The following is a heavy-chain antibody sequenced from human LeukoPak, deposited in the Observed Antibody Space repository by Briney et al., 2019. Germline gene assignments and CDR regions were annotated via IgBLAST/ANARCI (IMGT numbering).Heavy chain of an antibody. Sequence: GGSLRLSCAASGFSFRNYWMGWVRQAPGKGLEWVANTKPDGSAEYYADSVRGRFTASRDNANNLLNLQMNRLRAEDTAVYYCARDGGLHTNFDYWGQRTLLTVSS. CDR2: TKPDGSAE. CDR3: ARDGGLHTNFDY. V-gene: IGHV3-7*01. J-gene: IGHJ4*02. D-gene: IGHD2-15*01. CDR1: GFSFRNYW.